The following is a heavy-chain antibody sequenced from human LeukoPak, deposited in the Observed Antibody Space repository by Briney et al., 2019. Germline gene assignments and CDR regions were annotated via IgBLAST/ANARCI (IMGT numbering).Heavy chain of an antibody. V-gene: IGHV4-34*01. J-gene: IGHJ6*02. CDR2: INHSGST. D-gene: IGHD4-17*01. Sequence: SETLSLTCAVYGGSFSGYYWSWIRQPPGKGLEWIGEINHSGSTNYNPSLKSRVTMSVDTSKNQFSLKLSSVTAADTAVYYCARDGVWTAGYYYYGMDVWGQGTTVTVSS. CDR3: ARDGVWTAGYYYYGMDV. CDR1: GGSFSGYY.